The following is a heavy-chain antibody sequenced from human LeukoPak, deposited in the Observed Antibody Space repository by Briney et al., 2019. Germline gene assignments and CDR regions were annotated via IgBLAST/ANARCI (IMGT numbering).Heavy chain of an antibody. CDR1: GFTFNRFG. V-gene: IGHV3-21*01. CDR3: ARDMDGAAIDY. J-gene: IGHJ4*02. Sequence: PGRSLRLSCAASGFTFNRFGMSWVRQAPGKGLEWVSYISSSRSHIYYADSVKGRFTISRDNAKNSLYLQMNSLRAEDTAVYYCARDMDGAAIDYWGQGTLVTVSS. CDR2: ISSSRSHI. D-gene: IGHD2-15*01.